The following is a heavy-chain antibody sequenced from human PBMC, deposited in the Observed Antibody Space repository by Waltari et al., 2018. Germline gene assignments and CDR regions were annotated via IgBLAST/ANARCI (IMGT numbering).Heavy chain of an antibody. Sequence: QVQLQQWGAGLLQPSETLSLTCAVYGGSFSGYYWSRIRQPPGEGLEWMGKINHRGSTNYNPSLKRRVTISVDTSKNQFSLKLSSVTAADTAVYYCARVGDGYNSGGPRINWFDPWGQGTLVTVSS. CDR3: ARVGDGYNSGGPRINWFDP. V-gene: IGHV4-34*01. D-gene: IGHD5-12*01. CDR1: GGSFSGYY. CDR2: INHRGST. J-gene: IGHJ5*02.